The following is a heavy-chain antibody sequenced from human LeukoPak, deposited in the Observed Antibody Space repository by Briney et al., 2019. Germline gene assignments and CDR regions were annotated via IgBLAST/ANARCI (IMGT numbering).Heavy chain of an antibody. CDR1: GGSISSYY. J-gene: IGHJ3*02. V-gene: IGHV4-4*07. Sequence: PSETLSLTCTVSGGSISSYYWSWIRQPAGKGLEWIGRIYTSGSTHYNPSLTSRVTMSVDTSKNQFSLKLSSVTAADTAVYYCARLITGTTTAFDIWGQGTMVTVSS. CDR2: IYTSGST. D-gene: IGHD1-7*01. CDR3: ARLITGTTTAFDI.